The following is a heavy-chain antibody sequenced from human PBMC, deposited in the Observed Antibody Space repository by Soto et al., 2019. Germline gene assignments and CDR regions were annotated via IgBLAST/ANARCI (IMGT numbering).Heavy chain of an antibody. CDR2: ISGSGGST. CDR3: AKAECSGGSCYIDY. CDR1: GFTFRSYA. D-gene: IGHD2-15*01. Sequence: GGSLRLSCTASGFTFRSYAMSWVRQAPGKGLEWVSAISGSGGSTYYADSVKGRFTISRDNSKNTLYLQMNSLRAEDTAVYYCAKAECSGGSCYIDYWGQGTLVTVSS. J-gene: IGHJ4*02. V-gene: IGHV3-23*01.